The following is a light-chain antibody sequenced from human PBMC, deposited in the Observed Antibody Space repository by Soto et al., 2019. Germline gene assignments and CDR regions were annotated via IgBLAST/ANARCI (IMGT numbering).Light chain of an antibody. CDR2: GAS. V-gene: IGKV3-20*01. CDR3: QQYEAVVT. Sequence: EIVLTQSPATLSLSPGERATLSCRASQSVSNYYFAWYQQKPGRALRLLIDGASTRATGIPDRFSGSGSGTDFTLTISRLEPEDVAVYYCQQYEAVVTFGQGTKVDIK. CDR1: QSVSNYY. J-gene: IGKJ1*01.